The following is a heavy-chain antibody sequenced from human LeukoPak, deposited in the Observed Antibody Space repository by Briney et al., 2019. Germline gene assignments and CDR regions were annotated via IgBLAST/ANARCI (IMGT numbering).Heavy chain of an antibody. CDR1: GFTFSDYY. CDR3: ARDAEQWELLLDY. V-gene: IGHV3-11*01. Sequence: GGSLRLSCAASGFTFSDYYMSWIRQAPGKGLEWVSYISSSGSTIYYADSVKGRFTISRDSAKNSLYLQMNSLRAEDTAVYYCARDAEQWELLLDYWGQGTLVTVSS. CDR2: ISSSGSTI. D-gene: IGHD1-26*01. J-gene: IGHJ4*02.